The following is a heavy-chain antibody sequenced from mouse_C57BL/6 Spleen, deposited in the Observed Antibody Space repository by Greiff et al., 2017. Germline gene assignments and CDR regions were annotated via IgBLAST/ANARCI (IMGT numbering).Heavy chain of an antibody. Sequence: EVQLQQSGPELVKPGASVKISCKASGYTFTDYYMNWVMQSHGKSLEWIGDINPNNGGTSYNQKFKGKATLTVDKSSSTAYMELRSLTSEDSAVYYCARGGDFYYYGSSHYLDYWGQGTTLTVSS. CDR3: ARGGDFYYYGSSHYLDY. J-gene: IGHJ2*01. CDR2: INPNNGGT. CDR1: GYTFTDYY. D-gene: IGHD1-1*01. V-gene: IGHV1-26*01.